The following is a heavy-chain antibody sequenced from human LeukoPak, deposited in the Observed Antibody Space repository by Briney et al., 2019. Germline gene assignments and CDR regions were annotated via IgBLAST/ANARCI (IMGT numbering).Heavy chain of an antibody. CDR2: IIPIFGTA. V-gene: IGHV1-69*05. CDR1: GGTFSSYA. CDR3: AKEYLAAAGTFDY. D-gene: IGHD6-13*01. J-gene: IGHJ4*02. Sequence: VKVSCKASGGTFSSYAISWVRQAPGQGLEWMGRIIPIFGTANYAQKFQGRVTITTDGSTSTAYMELSSLRSEDTAVYYCAKEYLAAAGTFDYWGQGTLVTVSS.